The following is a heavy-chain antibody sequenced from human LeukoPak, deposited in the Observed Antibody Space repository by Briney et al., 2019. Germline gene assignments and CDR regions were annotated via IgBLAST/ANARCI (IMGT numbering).Heavy chain of an antibody. J-gene: IGHJ4*02. CDR3: ARLNARIVGATS. Sequence: SETLSLTCAVSGGSLSGFYWSWIRQPPGKGLEWIGDINHSGSTNYNPSLKSRVTISVDTSKNQFSLKLSSVTAADTAVYYCARLNARIVGATSWGQGTLVTVSS. V-gene: IGHV4-34*01. D-gene: IGHD1-26*01. CDR1: GGSLSGFY. CDR2: INHSGST.